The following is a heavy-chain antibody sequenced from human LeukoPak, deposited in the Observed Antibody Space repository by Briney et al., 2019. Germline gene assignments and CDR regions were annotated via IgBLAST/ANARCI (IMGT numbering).Heavy chain of an antibody. D-gene: IGHD1-26*01. V-gene: IGHV1-8*01. CDR3: ARSMRIVGATTVGY. Sequence: ASVKVSCKASGYTFTSYDINWVRQATGQGLEWMGWMNPNSGNTGYAQKFQGRVTMTRNTSISTAYMELSSLRSEGTAVYYCARSMRIVGATTVGYWGQGTLVTVSS. CDR2: MNPNSGNT. CDR1: GYTFTSYD. J-gene: IGHJ4*02.